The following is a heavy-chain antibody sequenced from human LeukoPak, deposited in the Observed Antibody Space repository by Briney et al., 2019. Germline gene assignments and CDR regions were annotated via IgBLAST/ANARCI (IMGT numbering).Heavy chain of an antibody. J-gene: IGHJ4*02. CDR3: AREEEGSGWYADY. CDR1: GFTFRSYW. V-gene: IGHV3-7*03. Sequence: GGSLRLSCAASGFTFRSYWMSWVRQAPGKGLEWVANIKQDGSEKYYVDSVKGRFTITRDNAKNSLYLQMNSLRAEDTAVYYCAREEEGSGWYADYWGQGTLVTVSS. CDR2: IKQDGSEK. D-gene: IGHD6-19*01.